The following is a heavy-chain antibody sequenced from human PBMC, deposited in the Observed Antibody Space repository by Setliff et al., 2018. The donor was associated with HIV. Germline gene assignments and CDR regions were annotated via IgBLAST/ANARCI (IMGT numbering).Heavy chain of an antibody. CDR3: VRGNVSAFDI. Sequence: SQTLSLTCAISGDSVSSSNRVAWNWIRQSPSRGLEWLGRAYYSSKWYTDYAMSVKGRIIINPDTSKNRFSLQLNSVTPEDTAVYYCVRGNVSAFDIWGQGTMVTVSS. CDR1: GDSVSSSNRVA. D-gene: IGHD2-15*01. V-gene: IGHV6-1*01. J-gene: IGHJ3*02. CDR2: AYYSSKWYT.